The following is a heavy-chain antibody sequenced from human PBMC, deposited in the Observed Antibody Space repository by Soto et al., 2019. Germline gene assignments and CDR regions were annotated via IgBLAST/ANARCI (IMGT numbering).Heavy chain of an antibody. CDR3: ARETDAFDI. V-gene: IGHV4-59*01. Sequence: SETLSLTCTVSGASISSYYWSWIRQPPGKGLEWLGYTYYSVSTHYNPSLKSRVTISVDTSKNQFSLRLTSVTAADTAMYYCARETDAFDIWGPGTMVTVSS. CDR1: GASISSYY. CDR2: TYYSVST. J-gene: IGHJ3*02.